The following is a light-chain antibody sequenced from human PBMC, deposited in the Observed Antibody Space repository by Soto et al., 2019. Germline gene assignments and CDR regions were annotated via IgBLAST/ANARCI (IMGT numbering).Light chain of an antibody. V-gene: IGLV2-14*02. CDR2: DVS. J-gene: IGLJ1*01. CDR3: SSFADSSARDYI. Sequence: QSALTQPASVSGSPGQSITISCTGTSSDVVTYNLVSWYQQHPGGVPKLLIYDVSSRPSGVSSRFSGSKSGNTASLTISGLQADDESDYYCSSFADSSARDYIFGGGTKLTVL. CDR1: SSDVVTYNL.